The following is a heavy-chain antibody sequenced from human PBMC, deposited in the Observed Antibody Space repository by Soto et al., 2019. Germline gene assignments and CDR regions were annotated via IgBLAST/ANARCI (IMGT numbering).Heavy chain of an antibody. CDR2: ISYSGST. V-gene: IGHV4-59*01. J-gene: IGHJ4*02. Sequence: SETLSLTCTVSSDSISSYYWSWIRQPPGKRLEWIGYISYSGSTDYNPSLKSRVTISGDTSKNQFSLKVSSVAAADTAVYYCARGTSWQLPFDYWGQGTLVTVSS. CDR3: ARGTSWQLPFDY. CDR1: SDSISSYY. D-gene: IGHD6-13*01.